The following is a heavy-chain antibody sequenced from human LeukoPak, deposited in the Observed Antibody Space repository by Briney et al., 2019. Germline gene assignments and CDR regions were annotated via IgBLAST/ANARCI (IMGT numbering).Heavy chain of an antibody. Sequence: GGSLGLSCAASGFTFSSYAMSWVRQAPGKGLEWVSAVSGSGDGTYYADSVKGRFTISRDNSKNTLYLQMNSLRAEDTAVYYCAKSLITMVRGDFDYWGQGTLVTVSS. J-gene: IGHJ4*02. D-gene: IGHD3-10*01. CDR1: GFTFSSYA. CDR3: AKSLITMVRGDFDY. V-gene: IGHV3-23*01. CDR2: VSGSGDGT.